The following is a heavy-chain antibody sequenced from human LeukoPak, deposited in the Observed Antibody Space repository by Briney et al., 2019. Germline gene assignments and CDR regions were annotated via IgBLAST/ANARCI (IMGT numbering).Heavy chain of an antibody. V-gene: IGHV3-9*01. CDR3: GKSNWNYYDSSGFDY. D-gene: IGHD3-22*01. CDR1: GFTFDDYA. CDR2: ISWNSGSI. J-gene: IGHJ4*02. Sequence: GGSLRLSCAASGFTFDDYAMHWVRQAPGKGLEWVSGISWNSGSIVYADSVKGRFTISRDNAKNSLYLQMNRLRAEDTALYYCGKSNWNYYDSSGFDYWGQGTLVTVSS.